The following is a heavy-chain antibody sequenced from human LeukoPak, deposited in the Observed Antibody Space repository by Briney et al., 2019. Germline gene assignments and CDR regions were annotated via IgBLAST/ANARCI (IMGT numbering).Heavy chain of an antibody. D-gene: IGHD5-12*01. J-gene: IGHJ4*02. CDR1: GGSISSSSYY. Sequence: SETLSLTCTVSGGSISSSSYYWGWIRQPPGKGLEWIGSIYYSGSTYYNPSLKSRVTISVDTSKNQFSLKLSSVTAADTAVYYCARDLHQTVAMIYWGQGTLVTVSS. CDR2: IYYSGST. V-gene: IGHV4-39*07. CDR3: ARDLHQTVAMIY.